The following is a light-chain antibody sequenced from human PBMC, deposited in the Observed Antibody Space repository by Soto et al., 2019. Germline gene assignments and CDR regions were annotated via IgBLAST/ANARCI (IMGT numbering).Light chain of an antibody. V-gene: IGLV2-14*01. CDR3: SSYTSSSTAV. J-gene: IGLJ2*01. Sequence: QSALTQPASVSGSPGQSITISCTGTSSDIGAYNYVSWYQQHPGKAPKLMIYDVSNRPSGVSNRFSGSKSGHTASLTISGLHAEDEADYYCSSYTSSSTAVFGGWTKLTVL. CDR2: DVS. CDR1: SSDIGAYNY.